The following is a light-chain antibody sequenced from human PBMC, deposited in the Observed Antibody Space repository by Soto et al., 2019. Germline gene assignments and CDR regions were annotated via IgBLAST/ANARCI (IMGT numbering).Light chain of an antibody. Sequence: EIVLTQSPATLSLSPGDRATLSCRASQTVSTYLAWYQQKPGQAPRLLIYDASNRATGIPARFSGSGSGTDFPLTITSLEPEDFAVYYCQQRSNWPPPITFGQGTRLEIK. CDR3: QQRSNWPPPIT. V-gene: IGKV3-11*01. J-gene: IGKJ5*01. CDR2: DAS. CDR1: QTVSTY.